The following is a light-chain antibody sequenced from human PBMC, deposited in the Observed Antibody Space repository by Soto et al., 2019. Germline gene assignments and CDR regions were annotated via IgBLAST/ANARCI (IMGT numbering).Light chain of an antibody. J-gene: IGLJ1*01. CDR3: SSYTSSSTYV. CDR1: GSDVGGYDY. Sequence: QSDLTQPASVSGSPGQSITISCTGTGSDVGGYDYVSWYQHHPGKAPKVMIYEVTNRPSGVSNRFSGSKSGNTASLTISGLLAEDEADYYCSSYTSSSTYVFGTGTKLTVL. CDR2: EVT. V-gene: IGLV2-14*01.